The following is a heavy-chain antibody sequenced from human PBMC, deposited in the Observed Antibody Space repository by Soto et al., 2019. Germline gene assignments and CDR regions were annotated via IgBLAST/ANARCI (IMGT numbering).Heavy chain of an antibody. Sequence: TGGSLRLSCAASGFTFSSYGMHWVRQAPGKGLEWVAVIWYDGSNKYYADSVKGRFTISRDNSKNTLYLQMNSLRAEDTAVYYCATTVEYSSSPIYYYYMDVWGKGTTVTVSS. J-gene: IGHJ6*03. CDR1: GFTFSSYG. CDR2: IWYDGSNK. V-gene: IGHV3-33*01. CDR3: ATTVEYSSSPIYYYYMDV. D-gene: IGHD6-6*01.